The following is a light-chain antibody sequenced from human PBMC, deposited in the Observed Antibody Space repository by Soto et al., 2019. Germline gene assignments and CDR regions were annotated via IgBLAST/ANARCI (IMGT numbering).Light chain of an antibody. CDR2: NNN. J-gene: IGLJ3*02. CDR1: NSNIGSNT. Sequence: QSVLTQPPSASGTPGQRVTISCSGSNSNIGSNTVTWYQQLPGTAPKLLIYNNNQRPSGVPDRFSGSKSGTSASLAISGLQAEDEADYYCAAWDDSLNGRLFGGGTKLTVL. CDR3: AAWDDSLNGRL. V-gene: IGLV1-44*01.